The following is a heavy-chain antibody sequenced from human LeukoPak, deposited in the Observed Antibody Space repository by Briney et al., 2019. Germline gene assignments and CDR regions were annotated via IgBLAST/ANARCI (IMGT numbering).Heavy chain of an antibody. V-gene: IGHV3-23*01. CDR3: AEDKSLAAYTLDY. CDR1: GFTSSNNA. J-gene: IGHJ4*02. CDR2: ISGSGDTT. Sequence: PGGSLRLSCAASGFTSSNNAMSWVRHAPGKGLELVSGISGSGDTTYYADSVKGRFTISRDNSKNMLYLQMNSLRAEDTAVYYCAEDKSLAAYTLDYWGQGTLVTVSS. D-gene: IGHD6-6*01.